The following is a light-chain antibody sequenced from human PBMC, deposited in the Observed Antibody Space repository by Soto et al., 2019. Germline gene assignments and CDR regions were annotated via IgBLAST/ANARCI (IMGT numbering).Light chain of an antibody. V-gene: IGLV1-44*01. Sequence: QSVLTQPPSASGTPGQRVTLSCSGSSSNVGSNTVNWYQQLPGTAPKLLIHSDNHRPSGVPDRFSGSKSGTSASLAISGLQSEDEADYYCTTWDDSLNVYVFGTGTKLTVL. CDR2: SDN. CDR1: SSNVGSNT. J-gene: IGLJ1*01. CDR3: TTWDDSLNVYV.